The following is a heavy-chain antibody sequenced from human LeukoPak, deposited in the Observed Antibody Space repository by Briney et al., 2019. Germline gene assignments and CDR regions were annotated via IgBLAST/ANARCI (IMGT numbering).Heavy chain of an antibody. CDR3: AGDLRRGDYVDY. D-gene: IGHD4-17*01. Sequence: GGSLRISCAASGXTFSGYSMNWVRQAPGKGLECVSYISSSSNTIYYADSVKGRFTISRDNAKNSLYLQMNSLRDEDTAVYYCAGDLRRGDYVDYWGQGTLVTVSS. V-gene: IGHV3-48*02. CDR1: GXTFSGYS. CDR2: ISSSSNTI. J-gene: IGHJ4*02.